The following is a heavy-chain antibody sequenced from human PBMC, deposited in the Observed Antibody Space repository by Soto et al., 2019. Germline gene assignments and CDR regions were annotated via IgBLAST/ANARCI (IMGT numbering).Heavy chain of an antibody. Sequence: SETLSLTCAVYGGSFSGYYWSWIRQSPGKGLEWIGEINHSGSTNYNPSLKSRVTISVDTSRNQFSLSLNSVTAADTAVFYCARGYRKIQDGGYWNDDYLYYYIDVWGKGTTVTVSS. CDR2: INHSGST. V-gene: IGHV4-34*01. D-gene: IGHD1-1*01. CDR1: GGSFSGYY. J-gene: IGHJ6*03. CDR3: ARGYRKIQDGGYWNDDYLYYYIDV.